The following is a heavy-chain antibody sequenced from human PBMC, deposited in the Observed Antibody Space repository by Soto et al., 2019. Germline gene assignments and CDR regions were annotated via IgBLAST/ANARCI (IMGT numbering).Heavy chain of an antibody. CDR3: ARAFGAARYNWFDP. CDR2: IYHSGST. CDR1: GGSISRGGYS. V-gene: IGHV4-30-2*01. D-gene: IGHD3-3*01. Sequence: LSLTCAVSGGSISRGGYSWSWIRQPPGKGLEWNGYIYHSGSTYYNPSLKSRVTISVDRSKNQFSLKLSSVTAADTAVYYCARAFGAARYNWFDPWGQGTLFTVSS. J-gene: IGHJ5*02.